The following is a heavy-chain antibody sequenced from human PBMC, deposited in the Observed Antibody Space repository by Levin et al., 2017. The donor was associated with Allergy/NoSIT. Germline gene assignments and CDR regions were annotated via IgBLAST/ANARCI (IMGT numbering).Heavy chain of an antibody. J-gene: IGHJ4*02. CDR3: ARPTYGSGSYYFDY. D-gene: IGHD3-10*01. V-gene: IGHV1-69*04. Sequence: KISCKASGGTFSSYAISWVRQAPGQGLEWMGRIIPILGIANYAQKFQGRVTITADKSTSTAYMELSSLRSEDTAVYYCARPTYGSGSYYFDYWGQGTLVTVSS. CDR2: IIPILGIA. CDR1: GGTFSSYA.